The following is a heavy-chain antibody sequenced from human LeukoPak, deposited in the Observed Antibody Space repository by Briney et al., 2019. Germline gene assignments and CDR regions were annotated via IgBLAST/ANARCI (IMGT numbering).Heavy chain of an antibody. D-gene: IGHD1-26*01. CDR1: GYTFTSYD. CDR2: MNPNSGNT. J-gene: IGHJ5*02. Sequence: ASVKVSCKASGYTFTSYDINWVRQVTGQGLEWMGWMNPNSGNTGYAQKFQGRVTMTRNTSISTAYMELSSLRSEDTAVYYCARGLRSWDNWFDPWGQGTLVTVSS. CDR3: ARGLRSWDNWFDP. V-gene: IGHV1-8*01.